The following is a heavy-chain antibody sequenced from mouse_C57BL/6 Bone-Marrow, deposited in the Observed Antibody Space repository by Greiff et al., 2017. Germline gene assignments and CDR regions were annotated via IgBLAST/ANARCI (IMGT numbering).Heavy chain of an antibody. D-gene: IGHD1-1*01. CDR2: IRSKSNNYAT. CDR1: GFSFNTYA. V-gene: IGHV10-1*01. Sequence: EVHLVESGGGLVQPKGSLKLSCAASGFSFNTYAMNWVRQAPGKGLEWVARIRSKSNNYATYYADSVKDRFTISRDDSESMLYLQMNNLKTEDTAMYYCVRHPYYYGSSCAMDYWGQGTSVTVSS. J-gene: IGHJ4*01. CDR3: VRHPYYYGSSCAMDY.